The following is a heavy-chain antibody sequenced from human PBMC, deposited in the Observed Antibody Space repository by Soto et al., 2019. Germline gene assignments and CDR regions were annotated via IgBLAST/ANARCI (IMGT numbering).Heavy chain of an antibody. D-gene: IGHD1-1*01. CDR1: GFTFSSYA. CDR2: ISYDGSNK. CDR3: ASAGFKEEHNYYYYYGMDV. V-gene: IGHV3-30-3*01. J-gene: IGHJ6*02. Sequence: QVQLVESGGGVVQPGRSLRLSCAASGFTFSSYAMHWVRQAPGKGLEWVAVISYDGSNKYYADSVKDRFTISRDNSKNTLYLQMNSLRAEDTAVYYCASAGFKEEHNYYYYYGMDVWGQGTTVTVSS.